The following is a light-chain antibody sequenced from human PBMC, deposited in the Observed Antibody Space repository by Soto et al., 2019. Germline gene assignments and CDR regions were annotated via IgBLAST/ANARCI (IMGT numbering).Light chain of an antibody. V-gene: IGLV1-40*01. CDR3: QSYDSSLSASV. CDR2: VNS. J-gene: IGLJ2*01. Sequence: QSVLTQPPSVSGAPGQRVTISCTGSSSNIGAAYDVHWYQQFPGTAPKLLIYVNSNRPSGVPDRFSGSTSGTSASLAITGLQAEDEADYYCQSYDSSLSASVFGGGTKVTVL. CDR1: SSNIGAAYD.